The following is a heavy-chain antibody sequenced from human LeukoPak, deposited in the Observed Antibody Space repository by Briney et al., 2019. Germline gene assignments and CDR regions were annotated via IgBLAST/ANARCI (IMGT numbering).Heavy chain of an antibody. V-gene: IGHV3-23*01. J-gene: IGHJ6*02. D-gene: IGHD4-23*01. CDR2: ISGSGGST. Sequence: PGGSLRLSCAASGFTFSSYAMSWVRQAPGKGLEWVSAISGSGGSTYYADSVKGRFTISRDNSKNTLYLQMNSLRAEDTAVYYCARVRGVVTYYYYYGMDVWGQGTTVTVSS. CDR1: GFTFSSYA. CDR3: ARVRGVVTYYYYYGMDV.